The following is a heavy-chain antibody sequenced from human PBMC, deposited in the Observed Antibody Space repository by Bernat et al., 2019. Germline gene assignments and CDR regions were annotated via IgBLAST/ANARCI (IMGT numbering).Heavy chain of an antibody. CDR1: GFTFSSYS. CDR3: AKVCYYGCLAFDI. D-gene: IGHD1-26*01. Sequence: VQLVESGGGLVKPGGSLRLSCAASGFTFSSYSMNWVRQAPGKGLEWVAFIRYDGSNKYYADSVKGRFTISRDNSKNTLYLQMNSLRAEDTAVYYCAKVCYYGCLAFDIWGQGTMVTVSS. CDR2: IRYDGSNK. J-gene: IGHJ3*02. V-gene: IGHV3-30*02.